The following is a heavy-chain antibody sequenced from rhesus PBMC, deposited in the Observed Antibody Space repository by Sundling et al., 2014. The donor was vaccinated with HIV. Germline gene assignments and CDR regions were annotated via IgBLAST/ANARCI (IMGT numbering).Heavy chain of an antibody. Sequence: QVQLQESGPGVVKPSETLSLTCAVSGDSISDRYRWSWIRQPPGKGLEWIGYIYGSTTTTNYNPSLESRVTISKDTSKNQFSLNLSSVTAADTAVYYCTRDVDDNGNYYFDYWGQGVLVTVSS. CDR1: GDSISDRYR. CDR3: TRDVDDNGNYYFDY. J-gene: IGHJ4*01. CDR2: IYGSTTTT. V-gene: IGHV4S10*01. D-gene: IGHD4-35*01.